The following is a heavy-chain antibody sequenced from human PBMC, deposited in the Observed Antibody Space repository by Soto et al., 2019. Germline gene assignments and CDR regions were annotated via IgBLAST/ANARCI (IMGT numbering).Heavy chain of an antibody. CDR1: GYTFTSYG. V-gene: IGHV1-18*01. CDR2: ISAYNGNT. J-gene: IGHJ6*02. CDR3: ARLGYCSSTSCQYYYYGMDV. D-gene: IGHD2-2*01. Sequence: QVQLVQSGAEVKKPGASVKVSCKASGYTFTSYGISWVRQAPGQGLEWMGWISAYNGNTNYAQKLQGRVTMTTDTPTSTAYMELRSLRSDDTAVYYCARLGYCSSTSCQYYYYGMDVWGQGTTVTVSS.